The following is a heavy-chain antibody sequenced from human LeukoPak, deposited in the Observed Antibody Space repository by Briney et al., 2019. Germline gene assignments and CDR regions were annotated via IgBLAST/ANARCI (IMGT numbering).Heavy chain of an antibody. CDR1: GFTFSSYT. CDR3: ARARSSGSHRVVNAFDV. D-gene: IGHD1-26*01. J-gene: IGHJ3*01. V-gene: IGHV3-21*01. CDR2: ISITSDYI. Sequence: GGSLRLSCAASGFTFSSYTMNWVRQAPGKGLEWVSSISITSDYIYYPDSMKGRFTISRDNAKNSLYLQMNSLRAEYTAVYYCARARSSGSHRVVNAFDVWGQGTMVTVSS.